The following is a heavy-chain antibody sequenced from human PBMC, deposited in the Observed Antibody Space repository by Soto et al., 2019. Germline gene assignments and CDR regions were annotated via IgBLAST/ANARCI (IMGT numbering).Heavy chain of an antibody. J-gene: IGHJ4*02. CDR3: ARGGYDFWSGYSTDY. V-gene: IGHV4-30-4*01. CDR1: GGTISSGDYY. CDR2: IYYSGST. D-gene: IGHD3-3*01. Sequence: QVQLQESGPGLVKPSQTLSLTCTVSGGTISSGDYYWSWIRQPPGKGLEWIGYIYYSGSTYYNPSLKSRVTISVDTSKNQFSLKLSSVTAADTAVYYCARGGYDFWSGYSTDYWGQGTLVTVSS.